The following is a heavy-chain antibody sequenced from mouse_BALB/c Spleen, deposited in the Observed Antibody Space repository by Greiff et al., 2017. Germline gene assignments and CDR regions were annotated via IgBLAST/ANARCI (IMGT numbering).Heavy chain of an antibody. CDR2: IDPANGNT. CDR1: GFNIKDTY. V-gene: IGHV14-3*02. D-gene: IGHD1-1*01. J-gene: IGHJ2*01. Sequence: VQLQQSGAELVKPGASVKLSCTASGFNIKDTYMHWVKQRPEQGLEWIGRIDPANGNTKYDPKFQGKATITADTSSNTAYLQLSSLTSEDTAVYYCAREGGYYGSSYDYWGQGTTLTVSS. CDR3: AREGGYYGSSYDY.